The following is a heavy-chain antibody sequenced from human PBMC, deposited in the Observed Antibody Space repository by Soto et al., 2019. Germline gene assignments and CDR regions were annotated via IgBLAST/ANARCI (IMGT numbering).Heavy chain of an antibody. CDR1: GFTFSSYG. CDR3: AKDRWVGAATCLDFDY. D-gene: IGHD2-15*01. V-gene: IGHV3-30*18. Sequence: QVQLVESGGGVVQPGRSLRLSCAASGFTFSSYGMHWVRQAPGKGLEWVTFISYDGSNLYYADSVNGRFTISRDNSKNTVYLQMNSLRAEDTAVYYCAKDRWVGAATCLDFDYWGQGTLVTVSS. CDR2: ISYDGSNL. J-gene: IGHJ4*02.